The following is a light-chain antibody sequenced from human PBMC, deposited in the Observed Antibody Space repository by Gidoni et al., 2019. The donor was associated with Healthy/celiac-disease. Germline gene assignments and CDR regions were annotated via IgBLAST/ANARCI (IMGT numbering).Light chain of an antibody. CDR1: QSVLYRSNNKNY. Sequence: DIVMTQSPDSLAVSLGERATINCKSSQSVLYRSNNKNYLAWYQQKPGQPPKLLIYWASTRESGVPDRFGGSGSGTDFTLTISSLQAEDVAVYFCQQYYSTWYTFGQXTKLGIK. CDR2: WAS. V-gene: IGKV4-1*01. CDR3: QQYYSTWYT. J-gene: IGKJ2*01.